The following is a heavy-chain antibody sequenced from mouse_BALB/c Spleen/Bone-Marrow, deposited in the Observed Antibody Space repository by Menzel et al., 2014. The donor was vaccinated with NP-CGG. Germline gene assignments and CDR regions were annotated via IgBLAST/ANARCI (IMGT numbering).Heavy chain of an antibody. CDR2: INPYNDGT. CDR3: ASPYYRYDGFAY. CDR1: GYTFTSYV. J-gene: IGHJ3*01. Sequence: VQLEESGPELVKPGASVKMTCKASGYTFTSYVMHWVKQRPGQGLEWIGYINPYNDGTKYNEKFKGKAALTSDKSSSTAYMELSSLTSEDSAVYYCASPYYRYDGFAYWGQGTLVTVSA. D-gene: IGHD2-14*01. V-gene: IGHV1-14*01.